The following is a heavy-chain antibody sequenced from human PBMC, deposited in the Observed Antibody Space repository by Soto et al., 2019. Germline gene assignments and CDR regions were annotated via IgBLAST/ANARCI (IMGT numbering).Heavy chain of an antibody. D-gene: IGHD3-10*01. V-gene: IGHV4-30-4*01. CDR2: IYYSGST. CDR3: ARHGVSWYFDL. CDR1: GGSISSGDYY. Sequence: SETLSLTCTVSGGSISSGDYYWSWIRQPPGKGLEWIGYIYYSGSTYYNPSLKSRVTISVDTSKNQFSLKLSSVTAADTAVYYCARHGVSWYFDLWGRGTLVTVSS. J-gene: IGHJ2*01.